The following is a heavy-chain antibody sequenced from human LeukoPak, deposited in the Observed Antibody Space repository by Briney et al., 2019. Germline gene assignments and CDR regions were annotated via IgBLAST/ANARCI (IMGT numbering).Heavy chain of an antibody. Sequence: ASVKVSCKASGYTFTSYDINWVRQATGQGLEWMGWMNPNSGNTGYAQKFQGRVTMTRNTSIGTAYMELSSLRSEDTAVYYCARTNNYGDYDDYWGQGTLVTVSS. D-gene: IGHD4-17*01. J-gene: IGHJ4*02. V-gene: IGHV1-8*01. CDR1: GYTFTSYD. CDR2: MNPNSGNT. CDR3: ARTNNYGDYDDY.